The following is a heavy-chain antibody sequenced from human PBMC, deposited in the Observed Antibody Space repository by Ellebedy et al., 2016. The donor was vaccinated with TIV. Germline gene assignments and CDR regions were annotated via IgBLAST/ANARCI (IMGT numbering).Heavy chain of an antibody. V-gene: IGHV5-10-1*01. CDR2: FDPSGSYI. Sequence: GESLKISXEASGYNFPLYWITWVRQVPGKGLEWMGRFDPSGSYINYNPSFQGHVTISADNSVTTAYLQWSSLKDSDTAMYNCARHELGSNAAFDYWGQGTLVSDSS. CDR3: ARHELGSNAAFDY. D-gene: IGHD7-27*01. J-gene: IGHJ4*02. CDR1: GYNFPLYW.